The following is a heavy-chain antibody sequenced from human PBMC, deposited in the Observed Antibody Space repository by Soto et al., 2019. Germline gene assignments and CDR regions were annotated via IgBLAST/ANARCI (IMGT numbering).Heavy chain of an antibody. CDR2: MNPNSGNT. Sequence: QVQLVQSGAEVKKPGASVKVSCKASGYTFTSYDINWVRQATGQGLEWMGWMNPNSGNTGYAQKLQGRVTMTRNTSISTAYTEFRRRRYEDTAVYYCARDPQTMEGPRFDPWGQGPLVTVSS. CDR1: GYTFTSYD. D-gene: IGHD3-10*01. J-gene: IGHJ5*02. V-gene: IGHV1-8*01. CDR3: ARDPQTMEGPRFDP.